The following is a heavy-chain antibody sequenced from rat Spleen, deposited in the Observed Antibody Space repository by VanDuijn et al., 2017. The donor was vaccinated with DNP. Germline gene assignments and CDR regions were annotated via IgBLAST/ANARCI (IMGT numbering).Heavy chain of an antibody. CDR2: ISYNGGTP. Sequence: EVLLVESDGGLVQPGRSLKLSCAVSGFTFSDYYMAWVRQAPAKGLEWVATISYNGGTPYYQDSVKGRFTISRDNAQSTLYLQMDSLRSEDTATYYGTRHMTIMPYYYAMDAWGQGASVTVSS. CDR3: TRHMTIMPYYYAMDA. V-gene: IGHV5-7*01. J-gene: IGHJ4*01. CDR1: GFTFSDYY. D-gene: IGHD1-7*01.